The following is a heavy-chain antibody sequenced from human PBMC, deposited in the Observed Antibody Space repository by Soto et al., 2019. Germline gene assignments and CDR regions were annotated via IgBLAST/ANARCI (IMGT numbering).Heavy chain of an antibody. D-gene: IGHD3-10*01. CDR3: ARARTPSYMVVGMAYYYYYYMDV. CDR1: GFTFSDYY. J-gene: IGHJ6*03. CDR2: ISSSGSTI. Sequence: GGSLRLSCAASGFTFSDYYMSWIRQAPGKGLEWVSYISSSGSTIYYADSVKGRFTISRDNAKNSLYLQMNSLRAEDTAVYYCARARTPSYMVVGMAYYYYYYMDVWGKGTTVTVSS. V-gene: IGHV3-11*01.